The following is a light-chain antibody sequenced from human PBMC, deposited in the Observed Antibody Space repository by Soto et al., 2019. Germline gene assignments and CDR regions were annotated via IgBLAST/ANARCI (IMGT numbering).Light chain of an antibody. CDR3: QSYDSSLSGWV. J-gene: IGLJ3*02. V-gene: IGLV1-40*01. Sequence: QSVLTQPPSVSGAPGQRVTISCTGSSSNIGAGYDVHWYQQLPGTAPKLLIYGNSNRPSGVPDRFSGSKSGTSASLAITGLQDEAEADYYRQSYDSSLSGWVFGGGTKLTVL. CDR2: GNS. CDR1: SSNIGAGYD.